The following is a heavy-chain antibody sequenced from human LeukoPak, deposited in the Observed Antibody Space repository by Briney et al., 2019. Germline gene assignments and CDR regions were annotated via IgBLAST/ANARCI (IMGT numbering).Heavy chain of an antibody. D-gene: IGHD1-7*01. V-gene: IGHV4-4*02. Sequence: SETLSLTCAVSGDSISSTNWWSWVRQPPGKGLEWIGEIHYSGSTNFNPSLKSRVTISGDMSKNQFSLKLSSVTAADTAVYYCARRPNWNFEYYFDYWGQGTLVTVSS. CDR1: GDSISSTNW. CDR2: IHYSGST. J-gene: IGHJ4*02. CDR3: ARRPNWNFEYYFDY.